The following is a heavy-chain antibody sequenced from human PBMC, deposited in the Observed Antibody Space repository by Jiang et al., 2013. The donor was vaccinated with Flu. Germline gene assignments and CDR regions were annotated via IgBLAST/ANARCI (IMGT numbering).Heavy chain of an antibody. CDR1: GGSISSYY. CDR3: ARGLRYGAVAGH. CDR2: SITWEH. Sequence: GLVKPSETLSLTCTVSGGSISSYYWSWIRQPPGRDWSGLGISITWEHQLQPSLKSRVTISVDTSKNQFSLKLSSVTAADTAVYYCARGLRYGAVAGHWGQGTLVTVSS. D-gene: IGHD6-19*01. J-gene: IGHJ1*01. V-gene: IGHV4-59*01.